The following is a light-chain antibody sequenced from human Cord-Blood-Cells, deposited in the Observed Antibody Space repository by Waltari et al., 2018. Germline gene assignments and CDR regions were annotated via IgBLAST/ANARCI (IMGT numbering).Light chain of an antibody. CDR3: CSYAGSSTWV. Sequence: QSPLTQPASVSGSPGQPIPTPSPGPSSDVGSNNLSPCYQQHPGKAPKPMIYEGSKRPSGVSNRFSGSKSGNTASLTISGLQAEDEADYYCCSYAGSSTWVFGGGTKLTVL. V-gene: IGLV2-23*01. J-gene: IGLJ3*02. CDR2: EGS. CDR1: SSDVGSNNL.